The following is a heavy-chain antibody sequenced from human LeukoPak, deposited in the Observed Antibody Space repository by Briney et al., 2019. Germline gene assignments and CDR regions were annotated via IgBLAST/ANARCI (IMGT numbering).Heavy chain of an antibody. CDR1: GFTFSSYS. CDR3: AREGGYSYGSLGY. J-gene: IGHJ4*02. D-gene: IGHD5-18*01. V-gene: IGHV3-21*01. CDR2: ISSSSYI. Sequence: PGGSLRLSCAASGFTFSSYSMNWARQAPGKGLEWVSSISSSSYIYYADSVKGRFTISRDNAKNSLYLQMNSLRAEDTAVYYCAREGGYSYGSLGYWGQGTLVTVSS.